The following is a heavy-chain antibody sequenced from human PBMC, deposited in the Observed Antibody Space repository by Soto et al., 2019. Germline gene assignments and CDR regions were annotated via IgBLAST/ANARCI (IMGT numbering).Heavy chain of an antibody. D-gene: IGHD3-22*01. CDR2: ISSSGSTI. J-gene: IGHJ6*02. CDR3: ARGGVTMIVVVTSYYGMDV. V-gene: IGHV3-48*03. Sequence: EVQLVESGGGLVQPGGSLRLSCAASGFTFSSYEMNWVRQAPGKGLEWVSYISSSGSTIYYADSVKGRFTISRDNAKNSLYLQMNSLRAEDMAVYYCARGGVTMIVVVTSYYGMDVWGQGTTVTVSS. CDR1: GFTFSSYE.